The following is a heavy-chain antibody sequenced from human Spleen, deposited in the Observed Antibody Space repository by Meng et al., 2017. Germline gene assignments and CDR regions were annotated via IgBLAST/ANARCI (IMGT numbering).Heavy chain of an antibody. CDR1: VYPFTDHY. V-gene: IGHV1-2*06. J-gene: IGHJ4*02. Sequence: VLRVQSGAAVKKPGASVKASCKASVYPFTDHYIPWVRHAPGQGLEWMGRINADSGGTNYAQKFHGRVMITRDTSISTANMELSRLTSDDTALYYCATSPGRYVLVDYWGQGTLVTVSS. D-gene: IGHD2-15*01. CDR3: ATSPGRYVLVDY. CDR2: INADSGGT.